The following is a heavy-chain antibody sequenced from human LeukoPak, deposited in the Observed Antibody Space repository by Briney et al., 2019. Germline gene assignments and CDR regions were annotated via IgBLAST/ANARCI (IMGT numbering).Heavy chain of an antibody. D-gene: IGHD4-17*01. J-gene: IGHJ6*02. V-gene: IGHV1-2*02. CDR3: ASTGDYAPNYYGMDV. CDR1: GYTFTGYC. CDR2: INPNSGGT. Sequence: ASVKVSCKASGYTFTGYCMHWVRQAPGQGLEWMGWINPNSGGTNYAQKFQGRVTMTRDMSISTAYMELSRLRSDDTAVYYCASTGDYAPNYYGMDVWGQGTTVTVSS.